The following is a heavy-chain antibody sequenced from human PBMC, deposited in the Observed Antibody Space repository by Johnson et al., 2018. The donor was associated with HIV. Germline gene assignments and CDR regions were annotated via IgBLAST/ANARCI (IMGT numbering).Heavy chain of an antibody. Sequence: VLLVESGGGVVRPGGSLRLSCAASGFTFDDHGMSWVRQGSGKGLEWVSGINWHGGRTGYADSVKGRFTISRDNAKKSLYLQMNSLRAEDTALYYCLRCVGVYGYDECDAFDIWGQGTMVTISS. V-gene: IGHV3-20*04. CDR2: INWHGGRT. J-gene: IGHJ3*02. CDR3: LRCVGVYGYDECDAFDI. D-gene: IGHD5-18*01. CDR1: GFTFDDHG.